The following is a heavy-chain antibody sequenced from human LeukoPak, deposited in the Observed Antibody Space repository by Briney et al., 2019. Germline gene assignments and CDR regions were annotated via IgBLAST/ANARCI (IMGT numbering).Heavy chain of an antibody. Sequence: SETLSLTCAVYGGSFSDYYWSWIRQPPGKGLEWIGKINHSGSTNYNPSLKSRVTISVDTSKNQFSLKLSTVTAADTAVYYCAVQWMTGDLSYWGQGTLVTVSS. CDR1: GGSFSDYY. V-gene: IGHV4-34*01. D-gene: IGHD7-27*01. J-gene: IGHJ4*02. CDR2: INHSGST. CDR3: AVQWMTGDLSY.